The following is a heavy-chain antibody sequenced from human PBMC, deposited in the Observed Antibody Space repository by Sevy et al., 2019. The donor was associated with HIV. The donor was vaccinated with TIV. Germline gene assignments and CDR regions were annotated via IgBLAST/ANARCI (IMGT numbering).Heavy chain of an antibody. CDR1: GFTFNSFW. D-gene: IGHD3-9*01. J-gene: IGHJ6*02. CDR3: ARRNYDILTDYYYGMDV. V-gene: IGHV3-74*01. CDR2: INEDGSRT. Sequence: GGSLRLSCAASGFTFNSFWMHWVRQAPGKGLIWVSRINEDGSRTDYADSVKGRFTISRDNSKNTLYLQMNSLRTEDTAVYYCARRNYDILTDYYYGMDVWGQGTTVTVSS.